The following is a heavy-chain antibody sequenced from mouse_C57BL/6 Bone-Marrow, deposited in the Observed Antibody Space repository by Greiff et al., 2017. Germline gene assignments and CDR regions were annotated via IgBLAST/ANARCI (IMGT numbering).Heavy chain of an antibody. CDR1: GYAFSSSW. CDR3: APNWSFDY. CDR2: IYPGDGDT. V-gene: IGHV1-82*01. J-gene: IGHJ2*01. D-gene: IGHD4-1*01. Sequence: VQLQQSGPELVKPGASVKISCKASGYAFSSSWMNWVKQRPGKGLEWIGRIYPGDGDTNYNGKFKGKAKLTADKSSSTAYMQLSSLTSEDSAVYFCAPNWSFDYWGQDTTLPVSS.